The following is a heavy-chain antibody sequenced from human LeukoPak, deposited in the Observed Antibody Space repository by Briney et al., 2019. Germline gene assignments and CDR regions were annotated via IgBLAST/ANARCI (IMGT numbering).Heavy chain of an antibody. CDR1: GFTFRSYS. Sequence: GGSLRLSCVASGFTFRSYSMNWVRQAPGKGLEWVSYISSSGSTIYYADAVKGRFTISRDNAKNSLYLQMRSLRDEDTAVYYCATVAMEDWYFDLWGRGTLVTVSS. J-gene: IGHJ2*01. CDR3: ATVAMEDWYFDL. D-gene: IGHD5-18*01. V-gene: IGHV3-48*02. CDR2: ISSSGSTI.